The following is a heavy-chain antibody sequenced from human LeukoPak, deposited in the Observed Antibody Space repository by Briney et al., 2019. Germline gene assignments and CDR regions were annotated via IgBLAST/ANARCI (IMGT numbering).Heavy chain of an antibody. CDR3: AIGSIVVVPAAPNWFDP. D-gene: IGHD2-2*01. CDR1: GFTFSSYA. V-gene: IGHV1-69*01. Sequence: GGSLRLSCAASGFTFSSYAISWVRQAPGQGLEWMGGIIPIFGTANYAQKFQGRVTITADESTSTAYMELSSLRSEDTAVYYCAIGSIVVVPAAPNWFDPWGQGTLVTVSS. J-gene: IGHJ5*02. CDR2: IIPIFGTA.